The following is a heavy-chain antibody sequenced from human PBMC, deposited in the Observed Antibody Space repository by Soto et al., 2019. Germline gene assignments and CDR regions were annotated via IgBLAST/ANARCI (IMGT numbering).Heavy chain of an antibody. Sequence: PGGSLRLSCAASGFTFSSYWMHWVRQAPGKGLVWVSRIDNAGSSVRYADSVKGRFTISRDNAKNTLYLQMSSLRAEDTALYYCARGGPYYSDSSGYYPDAFDIWGQGTMVTVSS. V-gene: IGHV3-74*01. J-gene: IGHJ3*02. CDR2: IDNAGSSV. CDR1: GFTFSSYW. D-gene: IGHD3-22*01. CDR3: ARGGPYYSDSSGYYPDAFDI.